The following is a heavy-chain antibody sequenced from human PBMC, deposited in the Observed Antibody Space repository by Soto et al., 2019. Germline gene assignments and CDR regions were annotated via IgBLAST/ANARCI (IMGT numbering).Heavy chain of an antibody. J-gene: IGHJ5*02. V-gene: IGHV5-51*01. CDR2: IYPGDSDT. CDR1: GYSFTSYW. D-gene: IGHD6-13*01. Sequence: PGESLKSSCKGSGYSFTSYWIGWVRQMPGKGLEWMGIIYPGDSDTRYSPSFQGQVTISADKSISTAYLQWSSLKASDTAMYYCARGTIAAAALDGNWFDPCRHGTPFTASS. CDR3: ARGTIAAAALDGNWFDP.